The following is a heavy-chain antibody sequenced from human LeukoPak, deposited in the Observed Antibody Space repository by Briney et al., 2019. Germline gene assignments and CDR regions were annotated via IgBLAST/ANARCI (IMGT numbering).Heavy chain of an antibody. CDR3: ARVRGSYATDY. Sequence: GGSLRLSCAASGFTFSDYYMSWIRQAPGKGLEWVSYISSSGDTMSYADSVKGRFTISRDNAKNSLYLQMNSLRAEDTAVYYCARVRGSYATDYGGQGALVTVSS. V-gene: IGHV3-11*04. D-gene: IGHD3-16*01. CDR1: GFTFSDYY. J-gene: IGHJ4*02. CDR2: ISSSGDTM.